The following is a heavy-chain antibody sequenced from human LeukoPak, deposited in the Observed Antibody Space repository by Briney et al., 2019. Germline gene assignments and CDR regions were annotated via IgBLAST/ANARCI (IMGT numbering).Heavy chain of an antibody. Sequence: SETLSLTCAVSGYSISSGYYWGWIRQPPGKGLEWIGSIYHSGSTYYNPSLKSRVTISVDTSKNQFSLKLSSVTAADTAVYYCARQVATISNWFDPWGQGTLVPVSS. V-gene: IGHV4-38-2*01. D-gene: IGHD5-12*01. CDR3: ARQVATISNWFDP. CDR1: GYSISSGYY. J-gene: IGHJ5*02. CDR2: IYHSGST.